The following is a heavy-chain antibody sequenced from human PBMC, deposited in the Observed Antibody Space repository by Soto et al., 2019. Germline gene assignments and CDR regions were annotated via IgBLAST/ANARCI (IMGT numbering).Heavy chain of an antibody. Sequence: QVQLVESGGGVVQPGRSLRLSCAASGVTFSSYGMHWVRQAPGKGLEWVAVISYDGTNKYYADSVKGRFTNSRDDSKNTLYLQMNSLRPEDTAVYYCAKEKATRGYSFLVDYWGEGTLVTVSS. D-gene: IGHD5-18*01. CDR1: GVTFSSYG. CDR3: AKEKATRGYSFLVDY. J-gene: IGHJ4*02. V-gene: IGHV3-30*18. CDR2: ISYDGTNK.